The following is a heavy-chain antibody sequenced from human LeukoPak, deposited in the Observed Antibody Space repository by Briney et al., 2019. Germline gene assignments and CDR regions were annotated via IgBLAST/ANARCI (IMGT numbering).Heavy chain of an antibody. Sequence: GGSLRLSCAASGFTFSSYGMHWVRQAPGKGLEWVAVISYDGSNKYYADSVKGRFTISRDNSKNTLYLQMNSLRAEDTAVYYCAKSLSVTTVTDFDYWGQGTLVTVSS. CDR1: GFTFSSYG. CDR2: ISYDGSNK. D-gene: IGHD4-17*01. V-gene: IGHV3-30*18. CDR3: AKSLSVTTVTDFDY. J-gene: IGHJ4*02.